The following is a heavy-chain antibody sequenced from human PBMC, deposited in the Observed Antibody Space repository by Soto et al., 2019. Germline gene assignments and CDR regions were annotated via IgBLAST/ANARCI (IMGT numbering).Heavy chain of an antibody. D-gene: IGHD3-3*01. V-gene: IGHV1-3*01. CDR1: GYTFTSYA. CDR3: ARGAGRFLEWLLTDHFDY. Sequence: ASVKVSCKASGYTFTSYAMHWVRQAPGQRLEWMGWINAGNGNTKYSQKFQGRVIITRDTSASTAYMELSSLRSEDTAVYYCARGAGRFLEWLLTDHFDYWGQGTLVTVSS. J-gene: IGHJ4*02. CDR2: INAGNGNT.